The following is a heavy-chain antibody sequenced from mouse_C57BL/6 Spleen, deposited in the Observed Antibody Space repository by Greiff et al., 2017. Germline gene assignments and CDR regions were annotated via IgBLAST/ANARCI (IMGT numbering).Heavy chain of an antibody. V-gene: IGHV1-9*01. J-gene: IGHJ1*03. CDR1: GYTFTGFW. D-gene: IGHD2-5*01. Sequence: VQLQQSGAELMKSGASVKLSCKATGYTFTGFWIEWVKQRPGHGLEWIGEILPGSGSTNYNEKFKGKATFTADTSSNTAYMQLSSLTTEDSAIXYCARSDSNFYWYFDVWGTGTTVTVSS. CDR2: ILPGSGST. CDR3: ARSDSNFYWYFDV.